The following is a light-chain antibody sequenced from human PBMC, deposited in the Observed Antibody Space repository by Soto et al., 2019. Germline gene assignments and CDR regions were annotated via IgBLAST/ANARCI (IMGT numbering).Light chain of an antibody. Sequence: QSALTEPACVSVSPGQSITISCTGTSSDVGGYNYVSWYQQYPGKAPKLMIYDVTNRPSGVSNRFSGSKSGNTASLTISGLQAEDEADYYCGSYRISTAVFGTGTKVTVL. CDR2: DVT. CDR1: SSDVGGYNY. J-gene: IGLJ1*01. CDR3: GSYRISTAV. V-gene: IGLV2-14*01.